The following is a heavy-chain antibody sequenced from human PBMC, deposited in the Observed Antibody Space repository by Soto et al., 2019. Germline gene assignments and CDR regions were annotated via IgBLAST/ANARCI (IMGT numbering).Heavy chain of an antibody. Sequence: EVQLVESGGGLVKPGGSLRLSCAASGFTFSSYSMNWVRQAPGKGLEWVSSISSSSSYIYYADSVKGRFTISRDNANNSLYLQMNSLRAEDTAVYYCARGGSYYYGSGSYYNDDYWGQGTLVTVSS. J-gene: IGHJ4*02. V-gene: IGHV3-21*01. D-gene: IGHD3-10*01. CDR3: ARGGSYYYGSGSYYNDDY. CDR1: GFTFSSYS. CDR2: ISSSSSYI.